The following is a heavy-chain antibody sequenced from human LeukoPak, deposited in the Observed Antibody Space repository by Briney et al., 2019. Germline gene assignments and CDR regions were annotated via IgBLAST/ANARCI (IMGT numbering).Heavy chain of an antibody. J-gene: IGHJ4*02. V-gene: IGHV3-20*04. CDR2: INWNGGST. CDR1: GFTFEDYG. D-gene: IGHD6-19*01. CDR3: ARALSGSSGWYY. Sequence: GGSLRLSCAASGFTFEDYGMRWVRQGPGKGLEWVSGINWNGGSTAYADSVKGRFTISRDNAKNSLYLQMNSLRDEDTAVYYCARALSGSSGWYYWGQGTLVTVSS.